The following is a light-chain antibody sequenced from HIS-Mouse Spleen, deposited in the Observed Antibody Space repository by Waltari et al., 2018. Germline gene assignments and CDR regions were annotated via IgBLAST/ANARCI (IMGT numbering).Light chain of an antibody. J-gene: IGLJ2*01. V-gene: IGLV3-25*03. Sequence: SYELTQPPSVSVSPGQTARITCSGDALPKQYAYWYQQKPGQAPVLVIYKDSERPSGIPERCSGSSSGKTVTLTISGVQAEDEADYYCQSADSSGTYPVFGGGTKLTVL. CDR3: QSADSSGTYPV. CDR2: KDS. CDR1: ALPKQY.